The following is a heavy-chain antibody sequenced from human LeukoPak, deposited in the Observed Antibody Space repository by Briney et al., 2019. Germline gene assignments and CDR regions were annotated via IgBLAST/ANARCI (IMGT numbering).Heavy chain of an antibody. V-gene: IGHV1-2*02. D-gene: IGHD4-17*01. Sequence: ASVKVSCKASGYTFTGYYMHWVRQAPGQGLEWMGWINPNNGGTNYPQKFQGRVTMTRDTSISTAYMELSRLRSDDTAFYYCARIDYGDHEGAFDPWGQGTLVTVSS. J-gene: IGHJ5*02. CDR1: GYTFTGYY. CDR3: ARIDYGDHEGAFDP. CDR2: INPNNGGT.